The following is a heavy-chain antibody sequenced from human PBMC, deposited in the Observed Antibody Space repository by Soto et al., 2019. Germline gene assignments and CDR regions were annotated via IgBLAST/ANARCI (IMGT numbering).Heavy chain of an antibody. D-gene: IGHD2-21*01. CDR3: AGDRLIAVIVLLHY. CDR2: ISAYNGKT. CDR1: GYPFTSYG. Sequence: QVQLVQSGAEVKKPGASVKVSCKTSGYPFTSYGINWVRQAPGQGPEWMGWISAYNGKTSYTQKFQGRVTMTTVTSTGTAYMELRSLRSDDTAVYYCAGDRLIAVIVLLHYWGQGTLVTVSS. J-gene: IGHJ4*02. V-gene: IGHV1-18*01.